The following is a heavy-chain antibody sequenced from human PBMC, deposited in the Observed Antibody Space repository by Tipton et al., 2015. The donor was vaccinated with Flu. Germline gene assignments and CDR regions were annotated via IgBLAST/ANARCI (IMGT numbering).Heavy chain of an antibody. CDR3: ARGTVYYVGNGHYLPIDQ. Sequence: TLSLTCTVSGGSIRSSYWSWIRQPPGKGLEWIGYMYYSGNTNYNPSLESRVTISVDTSKNQFSLELNSVTAADTAVYYCARGTVYYVGNGHYLPIDQWGQGTLVTVSS. CDR1: GGSIRSSY. J-gene: IGHJ4*02. V-gene: IGHV4-59*01. CDR2: MYYSGNT. D-gene: IGHD3-22*01.